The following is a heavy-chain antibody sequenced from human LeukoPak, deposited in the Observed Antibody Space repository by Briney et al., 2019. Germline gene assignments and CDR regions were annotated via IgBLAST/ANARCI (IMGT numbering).Heavy chain of an antibody. Sequence: GGSLRLSCAVSGFIFSSYSMNWVRQAPGKGLEWVSHISSSSTSKYHADSVKGRFTISRDNAKNSLYLQMNSLRAEDTAVYYCARGQYGMDVWGQGTTVTVSS. CDR2: ISSSSTSK. CDR1: GFIFSSYS. V-gene: IGHV3-48*04. J-gene: IGHJ6*02. CDR3: ARGQYGMDV.